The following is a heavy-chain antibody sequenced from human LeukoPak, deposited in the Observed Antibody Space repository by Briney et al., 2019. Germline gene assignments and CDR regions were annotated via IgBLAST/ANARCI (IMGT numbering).Heavy chain of an antibody. CDR3: ARGGDYYGSGSYYAFDP. V-gene: IGHV4-59*01. CDR2: IYYSAST. Sequence: PSETLSLTCTVSGGSISSYYWSWIRQPPGKGLEWIGYIYYSASTNYNPSLKSRVTISVDTSKNQFSLKLSSVTAADTAVYYCARGGDYYGSGSYYAFDPWGQGTLVTVSS. J-gene: IGHJ5*02. CDR1: GGSISSYY. D-gene: IGHD3-10*01.